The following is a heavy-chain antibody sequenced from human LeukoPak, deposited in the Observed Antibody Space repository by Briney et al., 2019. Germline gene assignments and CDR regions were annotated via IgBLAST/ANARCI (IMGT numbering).Heavy chain of an antibody. D-gene: IGHD5-18*01. CDR3: VRVRGYSYGYFDY. V-gene: IGHV3-9*01. CDR2: ISWNSGDI. J-gene: IGHJ4*02. Sequence: PGGSLRLSCAASGFIFDDYAMHWVRQAPGKGLEWVSGISWNSGDIGYADSVKGRFTISRDNAKNSLYLQMNSLRTEDTALYYCVRVRGYSYGYFDYWGQGTLVTVSS. CDR1: GFIFDDYA.